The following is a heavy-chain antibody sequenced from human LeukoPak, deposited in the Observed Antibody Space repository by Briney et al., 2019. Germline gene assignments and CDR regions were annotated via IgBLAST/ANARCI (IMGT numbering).Heavy chain of an antibody. CDR1: GGSIRSGDFY. J-gene: IGHJ5*02. CDR3: ARHYGP. D-gene: IGHD3-16*01. V-gene: IGHV4-30-4*01. CDR2: IYYSGST. Sequence: SQTLSLTCTVSGGSIRSGDFYWRWIRQPPGKGLEWIGYIYYSGSTNYKPSLKSRVTISKDTSKNQFSLKLSSVTAADTAVYYCARHYGPWGQGTLVTVSS.